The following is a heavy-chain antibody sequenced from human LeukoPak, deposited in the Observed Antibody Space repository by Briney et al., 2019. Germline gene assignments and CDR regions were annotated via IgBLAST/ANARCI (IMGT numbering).Heavy chain of an antibody. Sequence: ASVKVSCKASGYTFTSYGISWVRQAPGQGLEWTGWISAYNGNTNYAQKLQGRVTMTTDTSTSTAYMELRSLRSDDTAVYYCARERITISHYGMDVWGQGTTVTVSS. V-gene: IGHV1-18*01. J-gene: IGHJ6*02. D-gene: IGHD3-3*01. CDR2: ISAYNGNT. CDR3: ARERITISHYGMDV. CDR1: GYTFTSYG.